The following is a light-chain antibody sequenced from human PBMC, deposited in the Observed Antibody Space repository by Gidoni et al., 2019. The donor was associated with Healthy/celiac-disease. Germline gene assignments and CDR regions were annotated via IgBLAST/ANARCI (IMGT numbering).Light chain of an antibody. CDR1: SSYVGSYNY. CDR3: SSYTSSSTYV. J-gene: IGLJ1*01. Sequence: QSALTQPASVSGSPGQSITISCTGTSSYVGSYNYVSWYQQHPGKAPKLMSYDVSNRPSGVSNRFSGSKSGNTASLTISGLQAEDEADYYCSSYTSSSTYVFGTGTKVTVL. CDR2: DVS. V-gene: IGLV2-14*03.